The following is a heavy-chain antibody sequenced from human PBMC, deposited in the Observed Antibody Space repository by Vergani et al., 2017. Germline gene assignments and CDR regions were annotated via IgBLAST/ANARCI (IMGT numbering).Heavy chain of an antibody. CDR1: GYTFTSYG. Sequence: QVQLVQSGSELKKPGASVKVSCKASGYTFTSYGISWVRQAPGQGLEWMGRIIPIFGTANYAQKFQGRVTITADESTSTAYMELSSLRSEDTAVYYCAREGGSSWPLDYWGQGTLVTVSS. J-gene: IGHJ4*02. CDR2: IIPIFGTA. V-gene: IGHV1-69*18. CDR3: AREGGSSWPLDY. D-gene: IGHD6-13*01.